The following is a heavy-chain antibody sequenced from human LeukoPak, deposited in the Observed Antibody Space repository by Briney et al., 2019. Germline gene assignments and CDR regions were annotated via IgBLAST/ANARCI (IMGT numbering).Heavy chain of an antibody. J-gene: IGHJ4*02. CDR2: ISSSSSYI. V-gene: IGHV3-21*01. CDR3: ARDLWKMATIDY. Sequence: GGSLRLSCAASGFSFSNYNINWVRQAPGKGLEWVSSISSSSSYIYYADSVKGRFTISRDNAKNSLYLQMNSLRAEDTAVYYCARDLWKMATIDYWGQGTLVTVSS. D-gene: IGHD5-24*01. CDR1: GFSFSNYN.